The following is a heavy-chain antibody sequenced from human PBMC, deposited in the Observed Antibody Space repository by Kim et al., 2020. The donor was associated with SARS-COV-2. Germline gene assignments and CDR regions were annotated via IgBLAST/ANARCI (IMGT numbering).Heavy chain of an antibody. CDR2: IYHSGYT. Sequence: SETLSLTCSVSGGSIRSTNYYWVWIRQPPGKGLEWIGSIYHSGYTYFNPSLKSRVTISVDTSKNQFSLRLTSVTAADTAVYYCARLAYVLRGEPGPWGQGSLVTV. J-gene: IGHJ5*02. CDR1: GGSIRSTNYY. CDR3: ARLAYVLRGEPGP. V-gene: IGHV4-39*01. D-gene: IGHD3-10*01.